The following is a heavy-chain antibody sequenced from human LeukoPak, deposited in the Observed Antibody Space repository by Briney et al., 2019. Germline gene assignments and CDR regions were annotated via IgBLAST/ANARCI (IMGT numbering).Heavy chain of an antibody. CDR1: GFTFTSSA. CDR2: IVVGSGNT. V-gene: IGHV1-58*02. CDR3: ARVLTYYDILTDDY. D-gene: IGHD3-9*01. J-gene: IGHJ4*02. Sequence: SVKVSCKASGFTFTSSAMQWVRQARGQRLEWIGWIVVGSGNTNYAQKLQGRVTMTTDTSTSTAYMELRSLRSDDTAVYYCARVLTYYDILTDDYWGQGTLVTVSS.